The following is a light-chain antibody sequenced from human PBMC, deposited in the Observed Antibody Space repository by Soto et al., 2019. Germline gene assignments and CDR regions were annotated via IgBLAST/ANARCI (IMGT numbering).Light chain of an antibody. CDR1: QSVSSD. V-gene: IGKV1-39*01. Sequence: DIDMTLTQSSLSASVGDGVTITCRASQSVSSDLNWYQQKAGKAPKLLIYAASSLQSGVTSRFSGSGSGTHFNLSITSLPPEDFATYYCKHIHRILITFGEGTRLEIK. CDR3: KHIHRILIT. J-gene: IGKJ5*01. CDR2: AAS.